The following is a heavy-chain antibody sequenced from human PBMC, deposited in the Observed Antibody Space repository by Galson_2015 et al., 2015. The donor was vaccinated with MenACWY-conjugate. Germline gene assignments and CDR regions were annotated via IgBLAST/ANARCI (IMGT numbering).Heavy chain of an antibody. CDR2: ISYDGSNK. CDR1: GYTFTSYY. D-gene: IGHD3-10*01. J-gene: IGHJ1*01. V-gene: IGHV3-30*18. Sequence: SCKASGYTFTSYYMHWVRQAPGKGLEWVAVISYDGSNKYYADSVKGRFTISRDNSKNTLYLQMNSLRAEDTAVYYCAKDRSNTMYFQHWGQGTLVTVSS. CDR3: AKDRSNTMYFQH.